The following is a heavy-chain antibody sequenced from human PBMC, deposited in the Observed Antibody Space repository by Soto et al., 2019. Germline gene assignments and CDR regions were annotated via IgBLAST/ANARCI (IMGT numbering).Heavy chain of an antibody. CDR2: ISYDGSNK. CDR1: GFTFSSYA. Sequence: QVQLVESGGGVVQPGRSLRLSCAASGFTFSSYAMHWVRQAPGKGLEWVAVISYDGSNKYYADSVKGRFTISRDNSQNALYLQMNSLRAEDTAVYYCARDILRLYSYGTSYGMDVWGQGTTVTVSS. J-gene: IGHJ6*02. CDR3: ARDILRLYSYGTSYGMDV. V-gene: IGHV3-30-3*01. D-gene: IGHD5-18*01.